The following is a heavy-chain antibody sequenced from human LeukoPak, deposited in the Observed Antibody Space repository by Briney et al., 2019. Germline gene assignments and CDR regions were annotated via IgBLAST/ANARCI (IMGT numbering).Heavy chain of an antibody. J-gene: IGHJ4*02. D-gene: IGHD3-10*01. V-gene: IGHV1-24*01. Sequence: ASVKVSCKVSGYTLTELSMHWVRQAPGKGLEWMGGFDPEDGETIYAQKFQGRVTMTEDTSTDTAYMDLRSLRSDDTAIYYCARDPFGFGIDYWGQGTLVTVAS. CDR3: ARDPFGFGIDY. CDR2: FDPEDGET. CDR1: GYTLTELS.